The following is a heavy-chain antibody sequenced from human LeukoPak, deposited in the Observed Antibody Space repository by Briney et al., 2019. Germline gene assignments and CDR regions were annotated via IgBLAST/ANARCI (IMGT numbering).Heavy chain of an antibody. D-gene: IGHD3-3*01. CDR2: ISYDGSNK. V-gene: IGHV3-30-3*01. J-gene: IGHJ4*02. CDR1: GFTFSSYA. Sequence: PGRSLRLSCAASGFTFSSYAMHWVRQAPGKGLEWVAVISYDGSNKYYADSVKGRFTISRDNSKNTLYLQMNSLRAEDTAVYYCAKDKGDFWSGYYRGPFDYWGQGTLVTVSS. CDR3: AKDKGDFWSGYYRGPFDY.